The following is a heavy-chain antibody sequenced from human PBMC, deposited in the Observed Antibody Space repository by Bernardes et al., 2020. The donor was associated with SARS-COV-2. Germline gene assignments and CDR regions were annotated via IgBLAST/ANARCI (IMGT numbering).Heavy chain of an antibody. CDR3: ARDSGSCSSTSCYQGTYYYYGMDV. D-gene: IGHD2-2*01. Sequence: GGSLRLSCAASGFTFSSYWMSWVRQAPGKGLEWVANIKQDGSEKYYVDSVKGRFTISRDNAKNSLYLQMNSLRAEDTAVYYCARDSGSCSSTSCYQGTYYYYGMDVWGQGTTVTVSS. J-gene: IGHJ6*02. V-gene: IGHV3-7*04. CDR2: IKQDGSEK. CDR1: GFTFSSYW.